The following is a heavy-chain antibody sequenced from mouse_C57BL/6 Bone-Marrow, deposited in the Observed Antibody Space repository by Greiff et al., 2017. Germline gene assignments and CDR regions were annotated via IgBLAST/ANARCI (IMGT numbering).Heavy chain of an antibody. D-gene: IGHD3-3*01. V-gene: IGHV6-6*01. CDR2: IRNKANNHAT. Sequence: VTLQESGGGLVQPGGSMTLSCAASGFTFSDAWMDWVRQSPEKGLEWVALIRNKANNHATYYAESVKGRFTISRDDSKSSVHLQMNSLRPEDTGIYYGTGCERVRFAYWGQGTLVTVSA. CDR3: TGCERVRFAY. CDR1: GFTFSDAW. J-gene: IGHJ3*01.